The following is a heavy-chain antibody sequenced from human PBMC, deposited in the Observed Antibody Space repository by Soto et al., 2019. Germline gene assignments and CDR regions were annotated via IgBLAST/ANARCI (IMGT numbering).Heavy chain of an antibody. CDR3: ARDMRLYCSSTSCYGDYYYYYMDV. J-gene: IGHJ6*03. D-gene: IGHD2-2*01. CDR1: GGSISSGGYY. Sequence: PSETLSLTCTVSGGSISSGGYYWSWIRQHPGKGLEWIGYIYYSGSTYYNTSLKSRVTISVDTSKNQYSLKLSSVTAADTAVYFCARDMRLYCSSTSCYGDYYYYYMDVWGKGTTVTVSS. CDR2: IYYSGST. V-gene: IGHV4-31*03.